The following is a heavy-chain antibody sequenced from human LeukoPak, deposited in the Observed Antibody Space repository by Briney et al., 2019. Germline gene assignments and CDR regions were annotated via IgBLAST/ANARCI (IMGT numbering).Heavy chain of an antibody. CDR3: AREERGYHLILRKDQYYYMDV. CDR2: ISSNGGST. D-gene: IGHD5-12*01. J-gene: IGHJ6*03. CDR1: GFTFSSYA. Sequence: GGSLRLSCAASGFTFSSYAMHWVRQAPGKGLEYVSAISSNGGSTYYANSVKGRFTISRDNSKNTLYLQMGSLRAEDMAVYYCAREERGYHLILRKDQYYYMDVWGKGTTVTVSS. V-gene: IGHV3-64*01.